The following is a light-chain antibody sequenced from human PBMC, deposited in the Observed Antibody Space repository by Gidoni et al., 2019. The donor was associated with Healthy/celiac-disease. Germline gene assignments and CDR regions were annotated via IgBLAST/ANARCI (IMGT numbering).Light chain of an antibody. CDR1: QSLLHSNGYNY. CDR3: MQALQTPRT. V-gene: IGKV2-28*01. Sequence: DIVMTQSPLSLPVTPGEPASISCRSSQSLLHSNGYNYLDWYLQKPGQSPQLLIYLGSNRASGVPDRFSGSGSGTDFTLKINIVEAEDVGVYYCMQALQTPRTFGQGTKLEIK. CDR2: LGS. J-gene: IGKJ2*01.